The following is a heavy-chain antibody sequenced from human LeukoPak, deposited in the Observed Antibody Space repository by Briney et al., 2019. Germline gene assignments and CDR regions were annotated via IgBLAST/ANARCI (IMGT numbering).Heavy chain of an antibody. V-gene: IGHV3-23*01. Sequence: GGSLRLSCAASGFTFSDYAMSWVRQAPGEGLEWVSSISDNAGAIHYADSVKGRFTISRDNAKNSLYLQMNSLRAEDTAVYYCASFDRYTWGQGTLVTVSS. CDR2: ISDNAGAI. CDR1: GFTFSDYA. J-gene: IGHJ5*02. D-gene: IGHD1-1*01. CDR3: ASFDRYT.